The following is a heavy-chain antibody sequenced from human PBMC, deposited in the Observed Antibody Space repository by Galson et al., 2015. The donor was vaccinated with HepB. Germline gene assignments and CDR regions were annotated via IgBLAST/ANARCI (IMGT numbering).Heavy chain of an antibody. CDR3: ARDSELYWDL. CDR1: GFTFSSYS. CDR2: ISSSSSYI. V-gene: IGHV3-21*01. Sequence: SLRLSCAASGFTFSSYSMNWVRRAPGKGLEWVSSISSSSSYIYYADSVKGRFTISRDNAKNSLYLQMNSLRAEDTAVYYCARDSELYWDLWGRGTLVTVSS. J-gene: IGHJ2*01. D-gene: IGHD1-7*01.